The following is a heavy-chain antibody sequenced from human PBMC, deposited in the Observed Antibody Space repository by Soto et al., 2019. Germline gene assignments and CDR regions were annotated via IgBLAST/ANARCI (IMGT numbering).Heavy chain of an antibody. CDR3: ARSIVVVTALDY. D-gene: IGHD2-21*02. Sequence: QVQLVQSGAEEKKPGASVKVSCKASGYTFTSYAMHWVRQAPGQRLEWMGWINAGNGNTKYSQKFQGRVTITRDTCASTAYMELSRLTSEDTAVYYCARSIVVVTALDYWRQGSLVTVYS. J-gene: IGHJ4*01. V-gene: IGHV1-3*05. CDR2: INAGNGNT. CDR1: GYTFTSYA.